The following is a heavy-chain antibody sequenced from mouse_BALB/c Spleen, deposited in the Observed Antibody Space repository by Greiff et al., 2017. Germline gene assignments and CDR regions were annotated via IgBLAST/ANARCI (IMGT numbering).Heavy chain of an antibody. CDR1: GFSLTGYG. D-gene: IGHD2-10*02. J-gene: IGHJ3*01. CDR3: ARERKYGNYERVWFAY. Sequence: QVQLKESGPGLVAPSQSLSITCTVSGFSLTGYGVNWVRQPPGKGLVWLGMIWGDGITDYNSAHKSRLSISKDNSKSQVFLKMNSLQTDDTARYYCARERKYGNYERVWFAYWGQGTLVTVSA. CDR2: IWGDGIT. V-gene: IGHV2-6-7*01.